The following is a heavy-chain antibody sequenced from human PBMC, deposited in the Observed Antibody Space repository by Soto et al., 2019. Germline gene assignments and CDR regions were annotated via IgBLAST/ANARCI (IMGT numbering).Heavy chain of an antibody. CDR2: IYHSGST. V-gene: IGHV4-30-2*01. J-gene: IGHJ5*02. D-gene: IGHD2-15*01. CDR1: GGSISSGGYS. Sequence: PSETLSLTCAVSGGSISSGGYSWSWIRQPPGKGLEWIGYIYHSGSTYYNPSLKSRVTISVDRSKNQFSLKLSSVTAADTAVYYCARVVVVAASWFDPWGQGTLVTVSS. CDR3: ARVVVVAASWFDP.